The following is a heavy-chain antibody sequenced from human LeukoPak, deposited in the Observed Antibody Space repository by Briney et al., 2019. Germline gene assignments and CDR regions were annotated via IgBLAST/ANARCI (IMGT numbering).Heavy chain of an antibody. CDR3: TTIGNYIVVVPAAMAPDY. D-gene: IGHD2-2*01. J-gene: IGHJ4*02. CDR1: GFTFSNAW. Sequence: SGGSLRLSCAASGFTFSNAWMSWVRQAPGKGLEWVGRIKSKTDGGTTDYAAPVKGRFTISRDDSKNTLYLQMNSLKTEDTAVYYCTTIGNYIVVVPAAMAPDYWGQGTLVTVSS. CDR2: IKSKTDGGTT. V-gene: IGHV3-15*01.